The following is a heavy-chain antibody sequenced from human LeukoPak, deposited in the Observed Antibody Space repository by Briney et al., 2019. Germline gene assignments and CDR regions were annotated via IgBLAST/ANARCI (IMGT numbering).Heavy chain of an antibody. CDR1: GGSVSSGSYF. J-gene: IGHJ4*02. Sequence: SETLSLTCTVSGGSVSSGSYFWTWIRQPPGKRLEYVGYIYDSGRTNYNPSLKSRVTISKDTSKNQFSLKLSSVTAADTAVYYCARDRLGGYSYVYWGQGSLVTVSS. CDR3: ARDRLGGYSYVY. CDR2: IYDSGRT. D-gene: IGHD5-12*01. V-gene: IGHV4-61*01.